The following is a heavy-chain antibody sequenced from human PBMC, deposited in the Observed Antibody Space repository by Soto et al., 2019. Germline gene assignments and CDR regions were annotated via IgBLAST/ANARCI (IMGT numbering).Heavy chain of an antibody. CDR2: ISSSSSYI. J-gene: IGHJ4*02. CDR3: ARDLGTPRAVALPVDY. Sequence: GGSLRLSCAASGFTFSSYSMNWVRQAPGKGLEWVSSISSSSSYIYYADSVKGRFTISRDNAKNSLYLQMNSLRAEDTAVYYCARDLGTPRAVALPVDYWGQGTLVTVS. CDR1: GFTFSSYS. D-gene: IGHD6-19*01. V-gene: IGHV3-21*01.